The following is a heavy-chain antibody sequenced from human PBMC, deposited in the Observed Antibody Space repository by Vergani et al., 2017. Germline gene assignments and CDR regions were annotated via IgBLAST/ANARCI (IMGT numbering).Heavy chain of an antibody. D-gene: IGHD3-3*01. Sequence: VQLVESGGGVVQPGRSLRLSCAASGFTFSSYAMHWVRQAPGKGLEWVSSISSSSSYIYYADSVKGRFTISRDNAKNSLYLQMNSLRAEDTAVYYCARDVGYYNFWSGSGGPYYFDYWGQGTLVTVSS. CDR1: GFTFSSYA. J-gene: IGHJ4*02. CDR2: ISSSSSYI. CDR3: ARDVGYYNFWSGSGGPYYFDY. V-gene: IGHV3-21*01.